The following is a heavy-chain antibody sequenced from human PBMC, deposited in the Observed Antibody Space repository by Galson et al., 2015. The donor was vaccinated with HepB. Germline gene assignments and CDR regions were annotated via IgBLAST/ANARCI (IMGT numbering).Heavy chain of an antibody. CDR1: GYTFTSYD. Sequence: SVKVSCKASGYTFTSYDINWVRQATGQGLEWMGWMNPNSGNTGYAQKFQGRVTMTRNTSISTAYMELSSLRSEDTAVYYCARDPLAPYSRYCSSTSCLGFDPWGQGTLVTVSS. CDR2: MNPNSGNT. V-gene: IGHV1-8*01. J-gene: IGHJ5*02. D-gene: IGHD2-2*01. CDR3: ARDPLAPYSRYCSSTSCLGFDP.